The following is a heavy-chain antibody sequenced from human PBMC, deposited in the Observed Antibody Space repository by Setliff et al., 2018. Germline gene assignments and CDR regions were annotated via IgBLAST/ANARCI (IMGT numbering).Heavy chain of an antibody. Sequence: PSETLSLTCAVYGGSFSGYYWSWIRQPPGKGLEWIGEINHSGSTNYNPSHKSRVTISVDTSKNQFSLKLSAVTATDTAVYYCARGKVLYDYVWGSYRYEDYYYGMDVWGQGTTVTVSS. D-gene: IGHD3-16*02. J-gene: IGHJ6*02. CDR3: ARGKVLYDYVWGSYRYEDYYYGMDV. CDR2: INHSGST. CDR1: GGSFSGYY. V-gene: IGHV4-34*01.